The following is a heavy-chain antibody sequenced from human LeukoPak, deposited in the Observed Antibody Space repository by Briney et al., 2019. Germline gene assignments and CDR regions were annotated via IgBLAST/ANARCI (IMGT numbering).Heavy chain of an antibody. CDR3: AKGSGRPNNWFDP. CDR1: GFIFSSSW. V-gene: IGHV3-23*01. J-gene: IGHJ5*02. Sequence: PGGSLRLSCAASGFIFSSSWMSWVRQAPGKGLEWVSAISGSGGSTYYADSVKGRFTISRDNSKNTLYLQMNSLRAEDTAVYYCAKGSGRPNNWFDPWGQGTLVTVSS. D-gene: IGHD3-10*01. CDR2: ISGSGGST.